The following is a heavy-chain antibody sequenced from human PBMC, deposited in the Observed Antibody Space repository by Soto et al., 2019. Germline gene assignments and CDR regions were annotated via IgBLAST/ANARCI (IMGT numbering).Heavy chain of an antibody. J-gene: IGHJ4*02. D-gene: IGHD3-16*02. CDR2: TYHRGST. CDR1: GVSISSYF. CDR3: ARIGGYHGPLDY. Sequence: PSETLSLTCSVSGVSISSYFWSWIRQPPGRGLEWIGYTYHRGSTNYSPSLRSRVAISLDTSENQFSLKVSSVTAADTAVYYCARIGGYHGPLDYWGQGTTVTVYS. V-gene: IGHV4-59*01.